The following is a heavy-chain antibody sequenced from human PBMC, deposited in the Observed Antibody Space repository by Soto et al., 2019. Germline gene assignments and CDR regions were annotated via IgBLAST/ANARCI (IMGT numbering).Heavy chain of an antibody. CDR2: YHSGGST. CDR1: GVTLNTADTW. Sequence: QVQLQESVSGLVKPSLSLSLTCTVSGVTLNTADTWWSWIRQSPGKGLEFIGYYHSGGSTYYDASFRSRVIISADTSNSQFSLKLSSVTVADTAVYFCVRSRQMESGNDYGLDVWGQGTTVTVSS. V-gene: IGHV4-30-4*01. CDR3: VRSRQMESGNDYGLDV. J-gene: IGHJ6*02. D-gene: IGHD1-1*01.